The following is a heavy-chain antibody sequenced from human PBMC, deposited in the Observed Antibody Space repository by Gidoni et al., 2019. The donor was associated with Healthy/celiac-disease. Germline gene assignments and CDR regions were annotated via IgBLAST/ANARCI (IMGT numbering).Heavy chain of an antibody. V-gene: IGHV3-30*18. CDR2: ISYDGSNK. J-gene: IGHJ4*02. D-gene: IGHD4-17*01. CDR1: GFTFSSYG. Sequence: QVQLVESGGGVVQPGRSLRLSCAASGFTFSSYGMHWVRQAPGKGLEWVAVISYDGSNKYYADSVKGRFTISRDNSKNTLYLQMNSLRAEDTAVYYCAKDSGDYNFDYWGQGTLVTVSS. CDR3: AKDSGDYNFDY.